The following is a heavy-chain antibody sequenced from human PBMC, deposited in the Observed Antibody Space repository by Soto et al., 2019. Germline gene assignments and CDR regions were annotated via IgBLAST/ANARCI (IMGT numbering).Heavy chain of an antibody. D-gene: IGHD3-10*01. CDR3: ARSSERGEFDI. CDR1: GFTFSSYA. J-gene: IGHJ3*02. Sequence: GGSLRLSCAASGFTFSSYAMSWVRQAPGKGLEWVSAISGSGGSTYYADSVKGRFTISRDNSKNTLYLQMNSLRAKDTAVYYCARSSERGEFDIWGQGTMVTVSS. CDR2: ISGSGGST. V-gene: IGHV3-23*01.